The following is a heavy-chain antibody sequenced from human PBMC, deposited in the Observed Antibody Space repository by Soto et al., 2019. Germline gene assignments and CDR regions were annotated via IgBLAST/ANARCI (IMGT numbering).Heavy chain of an antibody. V-gene: IGHV3-33*01. J-gene: IGHJ3*02. CDR2: IWYDGSDK. CDR1: GFTLSSNG. D-gene: IGHD4-4*01. CDR3: ARDRYPNYPPDAFDI. Sequence: PGGSLRLSCAASGFTLSSNGMHWVRLAPGKGLEWVAFIWYDGSDKYYADSVKGRFTISRDNSKNTLYLQMNSLRAEDTAVYYCARDRYPNYPPDAFDIWGQGTLVTVSS.